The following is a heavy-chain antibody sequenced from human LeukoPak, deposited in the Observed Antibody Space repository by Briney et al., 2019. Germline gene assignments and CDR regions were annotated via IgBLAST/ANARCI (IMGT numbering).Heavy chain of an antibody. D-gene: IGHD2-15*01. J-gene: IGHJ4*02. CDR2: IDPSDSYT. V-gene: IGHV5-10-1*01. CDR1: GYSFTSYW. Sequence: GEFLRISCKGSGYSFTSYWISWVRRMPGKGLEWMGRIDPSDSYTNYSPSFQGHVTISADKSISTAYLQWSSLKASDTAMYYCARQDLGQYCSGGSCYMDYWGQGTLVTVSS. CDR3: ARQDLGQYCSGGSCYMDY.